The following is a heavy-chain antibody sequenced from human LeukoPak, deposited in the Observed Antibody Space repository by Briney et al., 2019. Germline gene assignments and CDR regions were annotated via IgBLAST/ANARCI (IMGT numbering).Heavy chain of an antibody. V-gene: IGHV1-8*01. D-gene: IGHD3-10*01. J-gene: IGHJ4*02. Sequence: ASVKVSCKASGYTFTSYDINWVRQATGQGLEWMGWMNPNSGNTGYAQKLQGRVTMTRNTSISTAYMELSSLRSEDTAVYYCARVVTMVRGSFGYWGQGTLVTVSS. CDR2: MNPNSGNT. CDR3: ARVVTMVRGSFGY. CDR1: GYTFTSYD.